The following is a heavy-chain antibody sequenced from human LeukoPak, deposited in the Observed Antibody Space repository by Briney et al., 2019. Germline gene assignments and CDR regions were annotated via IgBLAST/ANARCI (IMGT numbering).Heavy chain of an antibody. D-gene: IGHD4-17*01. J-gene: IGHJ4*02. V-gene: IGHV1-18*01. CDR3: ARDFAYGDYSMDY. CDR2: ISAYNGNT. CDR1: GYTFTSYG. Sequence: ASVKVPCKASGYTFTSYGISWVRQAPGQGLEWMGWISAYNGNTNYAQKLQGRVTMTTDTSTSTAYKELRSLRYDDTAVYYCARDFAYGDYSMDYWGQGTLVTVSS.